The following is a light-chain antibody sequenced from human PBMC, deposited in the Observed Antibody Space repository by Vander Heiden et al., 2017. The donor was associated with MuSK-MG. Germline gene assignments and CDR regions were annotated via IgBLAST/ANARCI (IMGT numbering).Light chain of an antibody. Sequence: PLTRPPSPPGPPGQSVTISCTATLSDIGAYNYVSWYQQHPGKVPKLMIYEVGKRPSGVPGRFSDSKSGNTASLTVSGLQAEDEADYSCCAYAVDKIWGFGGGTKLTVL. CDR3: CAYAVDKIWG. J-gene: IGLJ2*01. V-gene: IGLV2-8*01. CDR2: EVG. CDR1: LSDIGAYNY.